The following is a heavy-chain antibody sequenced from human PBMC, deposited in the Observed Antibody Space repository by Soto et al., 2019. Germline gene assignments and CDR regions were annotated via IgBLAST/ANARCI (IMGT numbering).Heavy chain of an antibody. CDR2: INPKSGDT. CDR3: ATGTNGTTGWYHP. V-gene: IGHV1-2*02. Sequence: QVQLVQSGTEVKKPGASVTVSCKSSGYTFTDFYLHWLRQAPGQGLEWMGWINPKSGDTTSSQKCQGRVTMSRDTSFSTAYMELTRLTSDDSAVYYCATGTNGTTGWYHPWGQGTRVTVSS. CDR1: GYTFTDFY. J-gene: IGHJ5*02. D-gene: IGHD1-1*01.